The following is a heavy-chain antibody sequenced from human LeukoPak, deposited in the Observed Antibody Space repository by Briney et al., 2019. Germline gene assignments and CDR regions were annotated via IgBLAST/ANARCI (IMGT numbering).Heavy chain of an antibody. V-gene: IGHV1-8*01. J-gene: IGHJ6*02. CDR1: GYTFTSYD. CDR3: ARDIVVVPAAIEANQKYYYYYGIDV. Sequence: ASVKVSCKASGYTFTSYDINWARQATGQGLEWMGWMNPNRGNTGYAQKFQGRVTMTRNTSISTAYMELSSLRSEDTAVYYCARDIVVVPAAIEANQKYYYYYGIDVWGQGTTVTVSS. CDR2: MNPNRGNT. D-gene: IGHD2-2*01.